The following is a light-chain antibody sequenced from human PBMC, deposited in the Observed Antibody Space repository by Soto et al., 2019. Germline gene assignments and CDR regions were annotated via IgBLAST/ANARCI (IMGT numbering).Light chain of an antibody. CDR3: QQSYSAPVT. CDR1: QFISNY. Sequence: DIQVTQSPSSLSASIGDRVTITCRARQFISNYLNWYQQRPGKAPKLLMYSASSLESGVPPRFSGRGSGTDITLTINSLQPEDSATYYCQQSYSAPVTFGGGTKLEIK. CDR2: SAS. V-gene: IGKV1-39*01. J-gene: IGKJ4*01.